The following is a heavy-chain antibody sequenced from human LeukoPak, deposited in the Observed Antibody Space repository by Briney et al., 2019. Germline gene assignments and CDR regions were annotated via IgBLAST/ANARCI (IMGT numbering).Heavy chain of an antibody. V-gene: IGHV4-4*07. D-gene: IGHD2-2*01. Sequence: PSETLSLTCTVSGGSISSYYWNWIRQPAGKGLEWIGRIYTRGNTNYNPSLKSRLTMSIDSSKNQFSLKLSSVTAADTAVYYCARRDIVVVPAFDYWGQGTLVTVSS. CDR3: ARRDIVVVPAFDY. CDR2: IYTRGNT. CDR1: GGSISSYY. J-gene: IGHJ4*02.